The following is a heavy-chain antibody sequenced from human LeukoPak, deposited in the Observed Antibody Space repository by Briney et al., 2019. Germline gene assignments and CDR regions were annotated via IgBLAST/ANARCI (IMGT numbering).Heavy chain of an antibody. J-gene: IGHJ4*02. CDR3: ARDAYYYDSSGYHLFDY. Sequence: GGSLRLSCAASGFTVSSNYMSWVRQAPGKGLEWVSVIYSGGSTYYADSVKGRFTISRDNSKNTLYLQMNSPRAEDTAVYYCARDAYYYDSSGYHLFDYWGQGTLVTVSS. CDR2: IYSGGST. D-gene: IGHD3-22*01. CDR1: GFTVSSNY. V-gene: IGHV3-53*01.